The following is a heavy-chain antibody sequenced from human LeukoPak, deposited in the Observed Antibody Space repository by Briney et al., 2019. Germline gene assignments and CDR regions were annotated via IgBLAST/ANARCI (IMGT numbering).Heavy chain of an antibody. CDR1: GGSISSYY. CDR2: IYYSGST. V-gene: IGHV4-59*01. CDR3: ARESPVVAGYFDY. Sequence: SETLSLTCTVSGGSISSYYWSWIRQPPGKGLEWIGYIYYSGSTNYNPSLKSRVTISVDTSKNQFSLKLSSVTAADTAVYYCARESPVVAGYFDYWGQGTLVTVSS. J-gene: IGHJ4*02. D-gene: IGHD2-15*01.